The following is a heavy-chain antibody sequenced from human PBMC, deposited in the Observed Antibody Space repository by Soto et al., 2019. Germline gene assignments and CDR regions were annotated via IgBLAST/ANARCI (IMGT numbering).Heavy chain of an antibody. CDR2: INPNTGGT. V-gene: IGHV1-2*02. Sequence: QVHLVQSGAEVVKPGASVTVSWEASGYTFTGYYIHWVRQAPGQGLEYMGWINPNTGGTKYAQRFQGRVTMTRDTSINTAYMELSWLTSDDTAVYFCARSLSTIGARPDYWGQGTLVTVSP. CDR1: GYTFTGYY. CDR3: ARSLSTIGARPDY. J-gene: IGHJ4*02. D-gene: IGHD6-6*01.